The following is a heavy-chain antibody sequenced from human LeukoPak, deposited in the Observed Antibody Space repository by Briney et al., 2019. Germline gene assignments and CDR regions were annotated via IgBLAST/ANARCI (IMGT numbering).Heavy chain of an antibody. V-gene: IGHV1-2*02. D-gene: IGHD3-3*01. Sequence: ASVKVSCKASGYTFTGYYMHWVRQAPGQGLEWMGWINPNSGGTNYAQKFQGRVTMTRDTSISTAYMELSRLRSDDTAVYYCARDLGYYDFWSGEAYWGQGTLVTVSS. J-gene: IGHJ4*02. CDR3: ARDLGYYDFWSGEAY. CDR2: INPNSGGT. CDR1: GYTFTGYY.